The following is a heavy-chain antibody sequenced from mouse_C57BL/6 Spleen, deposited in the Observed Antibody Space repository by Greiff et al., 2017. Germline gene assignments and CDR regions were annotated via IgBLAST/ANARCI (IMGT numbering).Heavy chain of an antibody. J-gene: IGHJ4*01. CDR2: IDPSDSYT. Sequence: QVQLQQPGAELVMPGASVKLSCKASGYTFTSYWMHWVKQRPGQGLEWIGEIDPSDSYTNYNQKFKGKSTLTVDKSSSTAYMQLSSLTSADSAVYYGARSGGSRAMDYWGQGTSVTVSS. D-gene: IGHD1-1*01. CDR1: GYTFTSYW. CDR3: ARSGGSRAMDY. V-gene: IGHV1-69*01.